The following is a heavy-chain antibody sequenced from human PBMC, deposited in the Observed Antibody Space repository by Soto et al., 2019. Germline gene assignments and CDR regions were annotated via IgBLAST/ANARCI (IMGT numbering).Heavy chain of an antibody. D-gene: IGHD3-3*01. CDR2: MRCGSSCI. CDR1: GFTFSSYS. V-gene: IGHV3-21*01. J-gene: IGHJ4*02. Sequence: PGGSLRLSCAASGFTFSSYSMNWVRQAPGKGLEWVSSMRCGSSCIYYADSVKGRFTISRENSKNTLYLQMNSLRAEDTAVYYCAKDGIFGVVSVLTYLDYWGQGTLVTVSS. CDR3: AKDGIFGVVSVLTYLDY.